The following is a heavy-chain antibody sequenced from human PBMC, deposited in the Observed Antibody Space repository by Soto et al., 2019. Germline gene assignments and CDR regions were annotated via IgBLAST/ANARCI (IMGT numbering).Heavy chain of an antibody. CDR1: GFRFSIYS. CDR2: ITSDTNTI. J-gene: IGHJ4*02. Sequence: EVQLVESGGGLVQPGGSLRLSCAASGFRFSIYSMNWVRQAPGKGLEWSAYITSDTNTIKYADSVKGRFTISRDNAKNSVYLQMNSLRDEDTAVYYFARSVEGHFDYWGQGTVVTVSS. D-gene: IGHD6-19*01. CDR3: ARSVEGHFDY. V-gene: IGHV3-48*02.